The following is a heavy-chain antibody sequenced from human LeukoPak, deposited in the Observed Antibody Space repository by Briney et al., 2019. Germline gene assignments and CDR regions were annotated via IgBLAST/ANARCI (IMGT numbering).Heavy chain of an antibody. D-gene: IGHD6-13*01. CDR2: ISAYNGNT. CDR1: GYTFTSYG. J-gene: IGHJ4*02. Sequence: ASVKVSCKASGYTFTSYGISWVRQAPGQGLEWMGWISAYNGNTNYAQKLQGRVTMTTDTSTSTAYMELRSLRSGDTAVYYCARLPEYSSSWYFDYWGQGTLVTVSS. CDR3: ARLPEYSSSWYFDY. V-gene: IGHV1-18*01.